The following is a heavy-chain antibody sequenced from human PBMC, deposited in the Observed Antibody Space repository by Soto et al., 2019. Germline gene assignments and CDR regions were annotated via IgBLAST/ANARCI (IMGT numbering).Heavy chain of an antibody. D-gene: IGHD2-15*01. CDR3: ARVKRSGKMGYYGMDV. J-gene: IGHJ6*02. V-gene: IGHV6-1*01. CDR2: TYYRSKWYN. CDR1: VDSVSSNSAA. Sequence: SQTLSLTCAISVDSVSSNSAAWNWIRQSPSRGLEWLGRTYYRSKWYNDYAVSVKSRITINPDTSKNQFSLQLNSVTPEDTAVYYCARVKRSGKMGYYGMDVWGQGTTVTVSS.